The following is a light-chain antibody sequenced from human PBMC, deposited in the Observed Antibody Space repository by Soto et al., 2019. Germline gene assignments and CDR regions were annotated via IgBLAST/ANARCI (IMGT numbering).Light chain of an antibody. CDR1: QTISSW. CDR3: QQYSYYAT. Sequence: DIQMTQSPSTLSASVGDRVTITCRASQTISSWLAWYQQKPGKAPKLLIYKASTLESGVPSRFSGSGSGTDFTLTVTSLQPEDFATYYCQQYSYYATFGQGTKVKIK. CDR2: KAS. J-gene: IGKJ1*01. V-gene: IGKV1-5*03.